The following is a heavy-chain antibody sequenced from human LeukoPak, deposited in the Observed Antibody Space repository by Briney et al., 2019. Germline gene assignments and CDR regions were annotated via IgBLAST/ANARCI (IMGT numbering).Heavy chain of an antibody. D-gene: IGHD6-19*01. V-gene: IGHV3-23*01. Sequence: GGSLRLSCEASGFTFSNYALSSVRQPPGKGLEWVSLISGSGGQRDYADSVKGRLTISRDNSKNTLYLQMNSLKAEDTAVYYCAKHVWTSVWFFDYWGQGTLVTVSS. CDR2: ISGSGGQR. CDR1: GFTFSNYA. CDR3: AKHVWTSVWFFDY. J-gene: IGHJ4*02.